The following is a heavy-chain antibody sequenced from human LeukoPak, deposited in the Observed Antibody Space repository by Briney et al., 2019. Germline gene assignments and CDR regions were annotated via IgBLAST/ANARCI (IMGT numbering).Heavy chain of an antibody. CDR1: GGSFSGFY. J-gene: IGHJ5*02. D-gene: IGHD6-19*01. V-gene: IGHV4-34*01. CDR3: ARGCFESRQQWLVRGTWFDP. Sequence: SETLSLTCAVYGGSFSGFYWSWIRQPPGKGLEWVGEINHSGSTTYYPSLMSRVTIAVDTSNNHFSMKLSSVTAAETAVYYCARGCFESRQQWLVRGTWFDPWGQGTLVTVSS. CDR2: INHSGST.